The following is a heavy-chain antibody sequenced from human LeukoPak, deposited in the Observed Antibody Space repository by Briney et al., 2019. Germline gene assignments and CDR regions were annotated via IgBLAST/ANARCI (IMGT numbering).Heavy chain of an antibody. J-gene: IGHJ6*04. V-gene: IGHV4-4*02. CDR2: IYHSGST. CDR1: GGSISSSNW. Sequence: ESSETLSLTCAVSGGSISSSNWWSWVRQPPGKGLEWIGEIYHSGSTNYNPSLKSRVTISVDKSKNQFSLKLSSVTAADTAVYYCARSGSYYNDYYYYGMDVWGKGTTVTVSS. D-gene: IGHD3-10*01. CDR3: ARSGSYYNDYYYYGMDV.